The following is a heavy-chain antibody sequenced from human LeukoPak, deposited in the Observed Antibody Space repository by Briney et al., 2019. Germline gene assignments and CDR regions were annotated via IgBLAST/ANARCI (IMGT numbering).Heavy chain of an antibody. J-gene: IGHJ6*03. CDR3: ASSGSYLGYYYYMDV. CDR1: GYSISSGYY. Sequence: PSETLSLTCTVSGYSISSGYYWGWIRQPPGKGLEWIGSIYHSGSTYYNPSLKSRVTISVDTSKNQFSLKLSSVTAADTAVYYCASSGSYLGYYYYMDVWGKGTTVTVSS. V-gene: IGHV4-38-2*02. D-gene: IGHD1-26*01. CDR2: IYHSGST.